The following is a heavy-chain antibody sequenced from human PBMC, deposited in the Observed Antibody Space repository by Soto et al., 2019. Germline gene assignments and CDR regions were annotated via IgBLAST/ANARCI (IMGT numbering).Heavy chain of an antibody. CDR2: IYTVGST. V-gene: IGHV4-4*07. D-gene: IGHD3-16*01. J-gene: IGHJ4*02. Sequence: QVQLQESGPRLVKPSETLSLTCTVSGGSLNNYYWSWIRQPAGKGLEWIGRIYTVGSTNYNPSLKSRATMSMDTSKNQFSLRLTSVTAADTAVYYCARSPLTHSYAQFDSWGQGSLVTVSS. CDR3: ARSPLTHSYAQFDS. CDR1: GGSLNNYY.